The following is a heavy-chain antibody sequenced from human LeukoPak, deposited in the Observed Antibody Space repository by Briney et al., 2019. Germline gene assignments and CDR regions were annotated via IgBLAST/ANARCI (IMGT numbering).Heavy chain of an antibody. J-gene: IGHJ6*03. V-gene: IGHV1-2*02. Sequence: ASVKVPCKASGYTFTGYYMHWVRQAPGQGLEWMGWINPNSGGTNYAQKFQGRVTMTRDTSISTAYMELSRLRSDDTAVYYCARGHVLRFLEWFHYYYMDVWGKGTTVTVSS. CDR3: ARGHVLRFLEWFHYYYMDV. D-gene: IGHD3-3*01. CDR1: GYTFTGYY. CDR2: INPNSGGT.